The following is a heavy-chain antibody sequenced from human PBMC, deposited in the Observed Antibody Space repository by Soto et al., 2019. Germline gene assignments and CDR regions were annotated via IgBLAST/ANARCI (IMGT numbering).Heavy chain of an antibody. CDR3: AREAIFGLPVD. CDR2: IYYSGST. J-gene: IGHJ4*02. CDR1: GGSISSGDYY. D-gene: IGHD3-3*01. V-gene: IGHV4-61*08. Sequence: SETLSLTCTVSGGSISSGDYYWSWIRQPPGKGLEWIGYIYYSGSTNYNPSLKSRVTISIDTSKNQFSLKLNSVIAADTAVYYCAREAIFGLPVDWGQGILVTVSS.